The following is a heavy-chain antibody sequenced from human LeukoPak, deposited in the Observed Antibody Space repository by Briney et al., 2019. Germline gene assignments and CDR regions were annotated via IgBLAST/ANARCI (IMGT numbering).Heavy chain of an antibody. V-gene: IGHV3-15*07. CDR1: GFTFSNAW. J-gene: IGHJ4*02. CDR2: IKSKTDGGTT. CDR3: AKPFVGEGY. D-gene: IGHD4-17*01. Sequence: GGSLRLSCAASGFTFSNAWMNWVRQAPGKGLEWVGRIKSKTDGGTTDYAAPVKGRFTISRDNSKNTLYLQMNSLRAEDTAVYYCAKPFVGEGYWGQGTLVTVSS.